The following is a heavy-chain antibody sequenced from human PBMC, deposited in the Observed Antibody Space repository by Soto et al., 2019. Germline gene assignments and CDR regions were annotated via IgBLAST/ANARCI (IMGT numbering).Heavy chain of an antibody. CDR3: AGMPYTSGLRFDP. CDR2: XXXSXVX. J-gene: IGHJ5*02. V-gene: IGHV4-30-2*01. CDR1: GDSYSISTYA. D-gene: IGHD6-19*01. Sequence: SETLSLTCNMSGDSYSISTYAWSWIRHPPAKALEXIGFXXXSXVXSXIXXXXTRVPISLDRSNAQFSLKLKSVTAADTAVYFCAGMPYTSGLRFDPWGPGTLLTVSS.